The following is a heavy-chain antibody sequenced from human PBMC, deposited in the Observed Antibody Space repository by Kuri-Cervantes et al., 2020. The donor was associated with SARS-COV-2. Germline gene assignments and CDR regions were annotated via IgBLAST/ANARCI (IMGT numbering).Heavy chain of an antibody. Sequence: LSLTCAASGFTFSGHWIHWVRQAPGRGLVWVSRINPDGSYTNNADSVKGRFTLSRDNAKNMLFLQMNSLRAEDTAVYYCVRDGDHWNFDYWGQGTLVTVSS. CDR1: GFTFSGHW. CDR2: INPDGSYT. J-gene: IGHJ4*02. V-gene: IGHV3-74*01. CDR3: VRDGDHWNFDY. D-gene: IGHD1-1*01.